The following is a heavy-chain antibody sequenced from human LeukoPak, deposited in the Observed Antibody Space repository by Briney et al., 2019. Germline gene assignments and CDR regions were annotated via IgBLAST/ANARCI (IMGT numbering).Heavy chain of an antibody. CDR1: GFTFSSYA. CDR3: ARGVGPTIGAFDI. Sequence: GGSLRLSCAASGFTFSSYAIHWVRQAPGKRLEWVADISLDGSKTYCTDSVKGRFSITRDNSKNTLNLQMNSLRVEDTAVYYCARGVGPTIGAFDIWGQGTMVTVS. CDR2: ISLDGSKT. V-gene: IGHV3-30-3*01. D-gene: IGHD1-26*01. J-gene: IGHJ3*02.